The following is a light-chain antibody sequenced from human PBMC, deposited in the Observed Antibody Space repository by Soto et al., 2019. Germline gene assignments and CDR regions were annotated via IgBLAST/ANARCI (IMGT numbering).Light chain of an antibody. CDR3: ATWDRSVSVEV. CDR2: DND. CDR1: SSNIGNNY. Sequence: QSVLTQPPSVSAAPGQKVTISCFGTSSNIGNNYVSWYQQVPGTAPKLLIYDNDKRPSGIPDRFSGSKSGTSATLGITGLQTGDEADYYCATWDRSVSVEVFGGGTKVTVL. V-gene: IGLV1-51*01. J-gene: IGLJ2*01.